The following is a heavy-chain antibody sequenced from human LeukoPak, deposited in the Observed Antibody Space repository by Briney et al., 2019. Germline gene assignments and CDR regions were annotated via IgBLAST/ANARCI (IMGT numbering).Heavy chain of an antibody. D-gene: IGHD6-19*01. J-gene: IGHJ4*02. CDR2: TYYSGST. CDR1: GASISSYY. V-gene: IGHV4-59*01. Sequence: SETLSLTCTVSGASISSYYWSWLRQPPGKGLEWIGDTYYSGSTNYNPSLQSRVTISVDPSKNQFSLKLSSVTAADTAVYYCACDERTGWYEYGGQGTLVTVSS. CDR3: ACDERTGWYEY.